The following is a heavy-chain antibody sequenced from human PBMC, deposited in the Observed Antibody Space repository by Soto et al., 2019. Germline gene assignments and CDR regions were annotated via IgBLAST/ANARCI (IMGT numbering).Heavy chain of an antibody. J-gene: IGHJ6*02. CDR3: AKDFKVSGGHYGSLNYYYGMDV. D-gene: IGHD3-10*01. V-gene: IGHV3-30*18. CDR1: GFTFSAFG. Sequence: GGSLRLSSGASGFTFSAFGMHGVRQAPGDGLEWVAIISYDGILKYYADSVKGRFTISRDTSKGALYLQMNSLRPEDTAVYYCAKDFKVSGGHYGSLNYYYGMDVWVQGTTVTVSS. CDR2: ISYDGILK.